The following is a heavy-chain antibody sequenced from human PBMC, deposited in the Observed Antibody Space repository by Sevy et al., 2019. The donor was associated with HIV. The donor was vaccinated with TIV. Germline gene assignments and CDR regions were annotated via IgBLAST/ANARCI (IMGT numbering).Heavy chain of an antibody. Sequence: SETLSLTCTVSGGSINSDYWNWIRQPPGKGLEWIGYVYYTGGTNYNPSLKNRVTISVDTTKNQFSLTLTSVTAADTAVYYCAGRNGFDIWGQGTMVTVSS. J-gene: IGHJ3*02. CDR1: GGSINSDY. V-gene: IGHV4-59*08. D-gene: IGHD2-8*01. CDR2: VYYTGGT. CDR3: AGRNGFDI.